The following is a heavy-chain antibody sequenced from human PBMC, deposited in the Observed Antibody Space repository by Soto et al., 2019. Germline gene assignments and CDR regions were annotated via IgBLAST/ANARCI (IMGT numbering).Heavy chain of an antibody. Sequence: PGGSLRLSCAAFGFTFCSSWMSCFRQPPGKGLEWVANIKQDGSEKYYVDSVKGRFTISRDNAKNALYLQWNGMRAEDTAVYYCARTDYDYFWGSSDYWGQGTLVTVSS. CDR1: GFTFCSSW. CDR3: ARTDYDYFWGSSDY. CDR2: IKQDGSEK. V-gene: IGHV3-7*01. J-gene: IGHJ4*02. D-gene: IGHD3-16*01.